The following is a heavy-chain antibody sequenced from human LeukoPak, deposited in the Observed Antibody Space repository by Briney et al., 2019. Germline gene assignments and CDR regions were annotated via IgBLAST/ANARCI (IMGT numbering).Heavy chain of an antibody. CDR2: IKEDGRAK. J-gene: IGHJ4*02. CDR3: ARPYYGSADY. CDR1: GFTFSTYR. Sequence: GGPLRLSCVASGFTFSTYRMSWVRQAPGKGLEWVANIKEDGRAKYYVDSVMGRFTISRDNAKNPLYLQMNSLRAADTAVYYCARPYYGSADYWGQGTLVTVSS. D-gene: IGHD3-10*01. V-gene: IGHV3-7*03.